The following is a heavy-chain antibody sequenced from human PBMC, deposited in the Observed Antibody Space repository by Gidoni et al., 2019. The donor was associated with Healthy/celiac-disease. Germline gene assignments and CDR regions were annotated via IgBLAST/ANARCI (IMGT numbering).Heavy chain of an antibody. CDR1: GGSISSYY. D-gene: IGHD3-16*01. CDR2: IYYSGST. Sequence: QVQLQESGPGLVKPSETLSLTCPVSGGSISSYYWSWIRQPPGKGLEWIGYIYYSGSTNYNPSLKSRVTISVDTSKNQFSLKLSSVTAADTAVYYCARDGASGYWFDPWGQGTLVTVSS. V-gene: IGHV4-59*01. J-gene: IGHJ5*02. CDR3: ARDGASGYWFDP.